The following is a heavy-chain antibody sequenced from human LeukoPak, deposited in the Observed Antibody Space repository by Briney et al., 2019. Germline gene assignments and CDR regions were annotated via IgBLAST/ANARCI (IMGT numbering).Heavy chain of an antibody. Sequence: PSQTLSLTCTVSGGSISSGDYYWSWIRQPPGKGREWIGYIYYSGSTCYNPSLKSRVTISVDTSKNQFSLKLSSVTAADTAVYYCAGEWSRYSGSYSSKWGQGTLVTVSS. V-gene: IGHV4-30-4*08. CDR3: AGEWSRYSGSYSSK. D-gene: IGHD1-26*01. CDR2: IYYSGST. CDR1: GGSISSGDYY. J-gene: IGHJ4*02.